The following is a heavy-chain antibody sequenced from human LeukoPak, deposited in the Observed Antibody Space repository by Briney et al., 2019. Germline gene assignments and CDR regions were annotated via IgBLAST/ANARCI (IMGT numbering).Heavy chain of an antibody. CDR1: GFTVSSNY. CDR3: ARDPWGYDSSGTSSHDAFDI. V-gene: IGHV3-66*01. CDR2: IYSGGST. J-gene: IGHJ3*02. D-gene: IGHD3-22*01. Sequence: GGSLRLSCAASGFTVSSNYMSWVRQAPGKGLEWVSVIYSGGSTYYADSVKGRFTIFRDNSKNTLYLQMNSLRAEDTAVYYCARDPWGYDSSGTSSHDAFDIWGQGTMVTVSS.